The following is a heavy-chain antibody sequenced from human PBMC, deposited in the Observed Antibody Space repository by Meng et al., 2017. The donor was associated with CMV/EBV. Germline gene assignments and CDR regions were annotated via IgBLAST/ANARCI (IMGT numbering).Heavy chain of an antibody. D-gene: IGHD1-1*01. V-gene: IGHV1-18*01. J-gene: IGHJ5*02. CDR2: ISAYNGNT. CDR1: GYTFTSYG. Sequence: SCKASGYTFTSYGISWVRQAPGHGLEWMGWISAYNGNTNYAQKLQGRVTMTTDTSTSTASMELRSLRSDDTAVYYCARGAKRHWFDPWGQGTLVTVSS. CDR3: ARGAKRHWFDP.